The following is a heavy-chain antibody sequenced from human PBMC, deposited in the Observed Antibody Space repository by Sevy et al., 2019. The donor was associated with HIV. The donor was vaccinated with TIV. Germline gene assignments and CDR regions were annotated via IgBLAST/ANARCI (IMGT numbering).Heavy chain of an antibody. CDR3: ATDCTAACYKSGPIYAFDV. J-gene: IGHJ3*01. Sequence: GGYLRLSCAASGFTFSTYDMHWVRQVAGEGLEWISGIGTLLDTYYAASVKGRFIISRDNAKNSLFLQMNILRAGDTAIYYCATDCTAACYKSGPIYAFDVWGQGTLVTVSS. CDR2: IGTLLDT. D-gene: IGHD6-13*01. V-gene: IGHV3-13*01. CDR1: GFTFSTYD.